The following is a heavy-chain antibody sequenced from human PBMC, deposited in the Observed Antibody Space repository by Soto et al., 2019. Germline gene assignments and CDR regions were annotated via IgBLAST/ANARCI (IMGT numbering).Heavy chain of an antibody. J-gene: IGHJ6*02. Sequence: QVQLVQSGAEVKRPGASVMVSCKASGYTFTSYFMHWVRQAPGQGLEWMGVINPSGGSTSYAEKFQGRVTMTRDTSTKTVYMELSSLRSEDTAVYSCVRGALPSATAYGMDVWGQGTTVTVSS. V-gene: IGHV1-46*01. CDR1: GYTFTSYF. CDR2: INPSGGST. D-gene: IGHD2-2*01. CDR3: VRGALPSATAYGMDV.